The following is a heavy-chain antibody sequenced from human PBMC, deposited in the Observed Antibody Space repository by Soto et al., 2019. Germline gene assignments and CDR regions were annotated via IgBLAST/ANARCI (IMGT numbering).Heavy chain of an antibody. CDR2: MNPNSGNT. CDR1: GYTFTSYD. CDR3: ARRGLRRNYYYSGMDV. J-gene: IGHJ6*02. Sequence: QVQLVQSGAEVKKPGASVKVSCKASGYTFTSYDINWVRQATGQGLEWMGWMNPNSGNTGYAQKFQGRVTMTRNTSISTAYMELSSLRSEDTAVYYCARRGLRRNYYYSGMDVWGQGTTVTVSS. D-gene: IGHD5-12*01. V-gene: IGHV1-8*01.